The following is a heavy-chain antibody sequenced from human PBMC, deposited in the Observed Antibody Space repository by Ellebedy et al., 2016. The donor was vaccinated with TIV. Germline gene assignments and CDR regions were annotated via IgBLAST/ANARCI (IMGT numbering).Heavy chain of an antibody. Sequence: AASVKVSCKASGGTFSNYAFNWVRQAPGQGLEWMGRIITILGVAEYAQNFQGRVTFTADKYTTTAYMELSSLRSEDTAVYYCARWGGSSGRFQGPYDYWGQGTLVAVSS. CDR2: IITILGVA. CDR1: GGTFSNYA. J-gene: IGHJ4*02. CDR3: ARWGGSSGRFQGPYDY. D-gene: IGHD1-26*01. V-gene: IGHV1-69*04.